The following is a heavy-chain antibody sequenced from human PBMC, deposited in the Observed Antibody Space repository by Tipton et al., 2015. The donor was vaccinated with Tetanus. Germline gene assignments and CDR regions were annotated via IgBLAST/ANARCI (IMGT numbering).Heavy chain of an antibody. V-gene: IGHV3-30*03. CDR1: GFTFNTYW. CDR3: AREDGGPTLDYFDS. J-gene: IGHJ4*02. D-gene: IGHD3-16*01. Sequence: SLRLSCEASGFTFNTYWMNWVRQAPGRGLEWVAVITFDGSTKYYGDSVKGRFTLSRDNSQNTLYLQMNSLKAEDTAVYYCAREDGGPTLDYFDSWGQGALVIVSS. CDR2: ITFDGSTK.